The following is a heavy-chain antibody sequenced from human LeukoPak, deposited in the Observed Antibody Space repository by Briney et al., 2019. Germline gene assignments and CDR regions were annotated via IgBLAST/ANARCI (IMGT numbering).Heavy chain of an antibody. D-gene: IGHD6-19*01. CDR3: ARNSRWSSPIDY. CDR2: IYYSGST. J-gene: IGHJ4*02. CDR1: GGSISSYY. V-gene: IGHV4-59*08. Sequence: PSETLSLTCTVSGGSISSYYWSWIRQPPGKELEWIGYIYYSGSTNYNPSLKSRVTISLDTSKSQFSLKLYSVTAADTAVYYCARNSRWSSPIDYWGQGTLVTVSS.